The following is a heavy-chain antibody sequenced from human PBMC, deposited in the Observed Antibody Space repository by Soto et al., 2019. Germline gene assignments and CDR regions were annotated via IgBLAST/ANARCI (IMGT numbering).Heavy chain of an antibody. CDR1: GYTFTSYG. V-gene: IGHV1-18*04. D-gene: IGHD3-10*01. CDR2: ISAYNGNT. J-gene: IGHJ6*02. Sequence: ASVKVSCKASGYTFTSYGISWVRQAPVQGLEWMGWISAYNGNTNYAQKLQGRVTMTTDTSTSTAYMELRSLRSDDTAVYYCARDRDGSGSYYKGYYYYYYGMDVWGQGTTVTVSS. CDR3: ARDRDGSGSYYKGYYYYYYGMDV.